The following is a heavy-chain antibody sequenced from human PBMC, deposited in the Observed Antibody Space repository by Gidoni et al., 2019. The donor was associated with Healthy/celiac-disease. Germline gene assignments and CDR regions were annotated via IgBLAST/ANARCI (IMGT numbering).Heavy chain of an antibody. CDR1: GFTFGDYA. D-gene: IGHD4-4*01. V-gene: IGHV3-49*04. Sequence: EVQLVESGGGLVQPGRSLRLSCTASGFTFGDYAMSWVRQAPGKGLEWVGFIRSKAYGGTTEYAASVKGRFTISRDDSKSIAYLQMNSLKTEDTAVYYCTSCNDYKGSYYFDYWGQGTLVTVSS. CDR3: TSCNDYKGSYYFDY. CDR2: IRSKAYGGTT. J-gene: IGHJ4*02.